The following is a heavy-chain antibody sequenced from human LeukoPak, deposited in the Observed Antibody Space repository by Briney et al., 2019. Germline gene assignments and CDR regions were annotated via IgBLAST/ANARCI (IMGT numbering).Heavy chain of an antibody. D-gene: IGHD2-21*01. CDR2: VNRDGTQK. J-gene: IGHJ4*02. Sequence: GGSLRLSCVTSGFNFSDSRMTWVRQAPGKGLQWVANVNRDGTQKHFLDSVEGRFTISRDNAKKSLYLQMSSLRPQDTAVYFCVRGDWYFESWGQGTLVTVSS. V-gene: IGHV3-7*04. CDR3: VRGDWYFES. CDR1: GFNFSDSR.